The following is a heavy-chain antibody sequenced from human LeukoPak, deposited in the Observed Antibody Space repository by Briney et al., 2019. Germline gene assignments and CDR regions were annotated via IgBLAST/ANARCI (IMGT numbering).Heavy chain of an antibody. CDR1: GFTFSSYS. Sequence: GGSLRLSCAASGFTFSSYSMNWVRQAPGKGLEWVSSISSSSSYIYYADSVKGRFTISRDNAKNSLYLQMNSLRAEDTAVYYCARERLRYSSSLGYGMDVWGQGTTVTVSS. CDR3: ARERLRYSSSLGYGMDV. V-gene: IGHV3-21*01. CDR2: ISSSSSYI. J-gene: IGHJ6*02. D-gene: IGHD6-6*01.